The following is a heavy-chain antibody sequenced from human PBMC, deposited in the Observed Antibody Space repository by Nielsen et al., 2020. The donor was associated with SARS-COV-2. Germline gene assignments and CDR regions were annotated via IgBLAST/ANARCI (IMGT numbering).Heavy chain of an antibody. Sequence: SVKVSCKASGYTFTGYYMHWVRQAPGQGLEWMGRINPNSGGTNYAQKFQGRVTMTRDTSISTVYMELSSLRSEDTAVYYCARDLLGAAYYDILTGYSDWFDPWGQGTLVTVSS. D-gene: IGHD3-9*01. J-gene: IGHJ5*02. CDR2: INPNSGGT. CDR3: ARDLLGAAYYDILTGYSDWFDP. V-gene: IGHV1-2*06. CDR1: GYTFTGYY.